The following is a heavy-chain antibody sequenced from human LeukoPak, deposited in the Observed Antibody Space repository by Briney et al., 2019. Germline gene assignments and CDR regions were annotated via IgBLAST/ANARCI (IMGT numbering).Heavy chain of an antibody. CDR3: ATAGSSSWYKYFQH. CDR1: GGSITSSIW. Sequence: SETLSLTCGVSGGSITSSIWWTWVRQPPGMGLEWIGEVYHSGSTYYNPSLKSRVTISVDKSKNQFSLRLSSVTAADTAVYYCATAGSSSWYKYFQHWGQGTLVTVSS. CDR2: VYHSGST. D-gene: IGHD6-13*01. J-gene: IGHJ1*01. V-gene: IGHV4-4*02.